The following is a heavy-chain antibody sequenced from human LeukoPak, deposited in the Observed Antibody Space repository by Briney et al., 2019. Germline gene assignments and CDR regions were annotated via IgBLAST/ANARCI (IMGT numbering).Heavy chain of an antibody. CDR2: INHSGST. J-gene: IGHJ6*02. Sequence: SETLSLTCAVYGGSFSGYYWSWIRQPPGKGLEWIGEINHSGSTNYNPSLKSRVTISVDTSKNQFSLKLSSVTAADTAVYYCAREKSTYGMDVWGQGTTVTVSS. V-gene: IGHV4-34*01. CDR3: AREKSTYGMDV. CDR1: GGSFSGYY.